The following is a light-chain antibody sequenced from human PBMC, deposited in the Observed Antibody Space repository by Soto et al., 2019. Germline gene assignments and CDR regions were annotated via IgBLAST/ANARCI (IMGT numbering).Light chain of an antibody. J-gene: IGKJ3*01. CDR3: QQYGSSPLFA. CDR1: QSVSSTY. CDR2: GGS. Sequence: EIVLTQSPGTLSLSPGERATLSCRASQSVSSTYLAWYQQKPGQAPRLLIYGGSSRATGIPDRFSGSGSGRDFSLTISRLEPEDFAVYYCQQYGSSPLFAFGPGTKVEI. V-gene: IGKV3-20*01.